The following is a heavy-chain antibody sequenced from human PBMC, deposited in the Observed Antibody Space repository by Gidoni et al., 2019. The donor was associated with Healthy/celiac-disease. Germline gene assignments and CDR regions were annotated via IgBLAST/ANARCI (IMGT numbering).Heavy chain of an antibody. CDR1: NSAA. CDR2: TYYRSKWYN. V-gene: IGHV6-1*01. Sequence: NSAAWNWIRQSPSRGLEWLGRTYYRSKWYNDYAVSVKSRITINPDTSKNQFSLQLNSVTPEDTAVYYCARDYDSREGNWFDPWGQGTLVTVSS. CDR3: ARDYDSREGNWFDP. J-gene: IGHJ5*02. D-gene: IGHD3-22*01.